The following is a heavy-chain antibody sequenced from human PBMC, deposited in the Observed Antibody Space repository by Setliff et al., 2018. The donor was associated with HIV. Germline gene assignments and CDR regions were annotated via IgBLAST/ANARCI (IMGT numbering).Heavy chain of an antibody. CDR1: GGRFSNYG. J-gene: IGHJ4*02. CDR2: IIPIFGTT. D-gene: IGHD6-19*01. V-gene: IGHV1-69*13. CDR3: ARDGGGSGWSLGEFDF. Sequence: SVKVSCKASGGRFSNYGISWVRQAPGQGLEWMGGIIPIFGTTNYAQMFQGRVTMTADESTSTAYMELSSLRSEDTAVYYCARDGGGSGWSLGEFDFWGQGTLVTVSS.